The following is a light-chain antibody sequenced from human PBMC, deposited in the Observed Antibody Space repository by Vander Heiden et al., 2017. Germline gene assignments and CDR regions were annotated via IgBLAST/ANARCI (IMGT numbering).Light chain of an antibody. CDR1: QSTSTY. Sequence: DIQMTQSPSSLSASVGDRVTITCRASQSTSTYLNWYHQKPGKAPKLLIYAASSLQSGVPSRFSGSGSGTDFTLTISSLQPEDFATYYCQQSYSIPYTFGQGTKLEIK. CDR3: QQSYSIPYT. CDR2: AAS. V-gene: IGKV1-39*01. J-gene: IGKJ2*01.